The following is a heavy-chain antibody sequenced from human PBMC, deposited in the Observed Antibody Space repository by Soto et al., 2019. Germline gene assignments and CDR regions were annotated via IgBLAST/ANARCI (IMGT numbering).Heavy chain of an antibody. CDR3: ARGGRGATGAFDI. J-gene: IGHJ3*02. Sequence: PSETLSLTCTVSGGSISSYYWSWIRQPPGKGLEWIGYIYYSGSTNYNPSLKSRVTISVDTYKNQFSLKLSSVTAADTAVYYCARGGRGATGAFDIWGQGTMVTV. CDR1: GGSISSYY. D-gene: IGHD1-26*01. CDR2: IYYSGST. V-gene: IGHV4-59*01.